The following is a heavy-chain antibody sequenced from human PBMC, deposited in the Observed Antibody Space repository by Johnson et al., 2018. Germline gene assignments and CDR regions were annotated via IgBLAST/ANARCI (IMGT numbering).Heavy chain of an antibody. CDR3: AKDLSYGDYEWARHYGMDV. D-gene: IGHD4-17*01. V-gene: IGHV3-9*01. CDR1: GFTFNNYA. J-gene: IGHJ6*02. CDR2: ISWNSGKI. Sequence: EVQLVESGGGLVQPGRSLRLSCAASGFTFNNYAMHWVRQAPGRGLAWVSYISWNSGKIPSGAPGKGRFPISSDNAENSLYLQMNSLRPEDTALYYCAKDLSYGDYEWARHYGMDVWGQGTTVTVSS.